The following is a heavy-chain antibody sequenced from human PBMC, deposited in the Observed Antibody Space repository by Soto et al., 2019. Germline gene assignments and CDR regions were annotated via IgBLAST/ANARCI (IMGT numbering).Heavy chain of an antibody. CDR2: IHGGTGNT. CDR1: GYPFINFA. J-gene: IGHJ4*01. Sequence: GSSVKVSCKASGYPFINFAIHWVRQAPGQRLEWMGWIHGGTGNTKYSEKFQDRVTITRDTSASIVYMELSRLRSDDTAVYYCARGPPTGSSGWFYFESWG. CDR3: ARGPPTGSSGWFYFES. D-gene: IGHD6-19*01. V-gene: IGHV1-3*01.